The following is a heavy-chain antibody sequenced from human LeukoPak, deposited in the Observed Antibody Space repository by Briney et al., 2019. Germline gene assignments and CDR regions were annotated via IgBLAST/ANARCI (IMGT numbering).Heavy chain of an antibody. J-gene: IGHJ4*02. CDR1: DDSISSVGYH. D-gene: IGHD3-22*01. Sequence: PSETLSLTCTVSDDSISSVGYHWTWIRQYPGKGLEWIGYIHYSGNTYYNPSLKSRVTISVDTSKYQFSLKLSSVTAADTAVYYCASGNGYYYRYFDYWGQGTLVTVSS. CDR3: ASGNGYYYRYFDY. V-gene: IGHV4-31*03. CDR2: IHYSGNT.